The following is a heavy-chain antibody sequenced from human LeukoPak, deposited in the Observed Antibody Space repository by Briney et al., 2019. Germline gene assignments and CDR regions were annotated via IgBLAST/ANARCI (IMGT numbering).Heavy chain of an antibody. CDR3: ASRHYLDYEHSFFDY. V-gene: IGHV5-51*01. Sequence: GESLKISCSVSGFTFSNYWIGWVRQMPGKSLEWMGIIYPSDSDTRYSPSFQGQVTISADKSINTAYLQWSSLKAADTAMYFCASRHYLDYEHSFFDYGGRGTLVTVSS. CDR1: GFTFSNYW. D-gene: IGHD4-17*01. CDR2: IYPSDSDT. J-gene: IGHJ4*02.